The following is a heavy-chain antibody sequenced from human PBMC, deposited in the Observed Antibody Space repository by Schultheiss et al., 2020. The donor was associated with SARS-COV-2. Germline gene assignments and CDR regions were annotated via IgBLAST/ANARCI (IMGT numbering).Heavy chain of an antibody. D-gene: IGHD6-13*01. CDR3: ARGAADPGSYYFDY. J-gene: IGHJ4*02. CDR2: IYHSGST. CDR1: GASISSYY. Sequence: SQTLSLTCTVSGASISSYYWSWIRQPPGKGLEWIGSIYHSGSTYYNPSLKSRVTISVDKSKNQFSLKLSSVTAADTAVYYCARGAADPGSYYFDYWGQGTLVTSPQ. V-gene: IGHV4-59*12.